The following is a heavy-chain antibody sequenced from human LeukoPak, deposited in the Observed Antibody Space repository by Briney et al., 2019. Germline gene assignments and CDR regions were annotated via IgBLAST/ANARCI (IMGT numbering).Heavy chain of an antibody. D-gene: IGHD3-3*01. CDR1: GGSISSYY. CDR3: ARVPTDFWSGAPEGFDY. V-gene: IGHV4-59*08. CDR2: IYYSGST. J-gene: IGHJ4*02. Sequence: SETLSLTCTVSGGSISSYYWSWIRQPPGKGLEWIGYIYYSGSTNYNPSLKSRVTISVDTSKNQFSLKLSSVTAADTAVYYCARVPTDFWSGAPEGFDYWGQGTLVTVSS.